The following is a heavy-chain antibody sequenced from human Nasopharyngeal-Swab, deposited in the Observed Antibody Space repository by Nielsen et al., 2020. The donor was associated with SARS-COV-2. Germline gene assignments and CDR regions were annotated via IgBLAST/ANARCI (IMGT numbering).Heavy chain of an antibody. V-gene: IGHV4-61*02. J-gene: IGHJ5*02. CDR1: GGSISSSSYY. Sequence: SETLSLTCTVSGGSISSSSYYWSWIRQPAGKGLEWIGRIYTSGSTNYNPSLKSRVTISVDTSKNQFSLKLSSVTAADTAVYYCARESGPGGWFDPWGQGTLVTVSS. CDR3: ARESGPGGWFDP. CDR2: IYTSGST.